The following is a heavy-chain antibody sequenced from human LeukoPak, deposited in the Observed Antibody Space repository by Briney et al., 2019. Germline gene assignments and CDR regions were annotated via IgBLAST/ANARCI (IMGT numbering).Heavy chain of an antibody. V-gene: IGHV4-59*12. D-gene: IGHD6-13*01. CDR1: GGSISSYY. CDR3: ARERGYSTTYYMDV. CDR2: IYYSGST. Sequence: PSETLSLTCTVSGGSISSYYWSWIRQPPGKGLEWIGYIYYSGSTNYNPSLKSRVTMSVDTSKNQFSLKLSSVTAADTAVYYCARERGYSTTYYMDVWGKGTTVTVSS. J-gene: IGHJ6*03.